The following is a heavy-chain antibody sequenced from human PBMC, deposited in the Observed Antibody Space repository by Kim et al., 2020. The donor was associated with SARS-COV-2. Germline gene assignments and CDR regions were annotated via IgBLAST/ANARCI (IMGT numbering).Heavy chain of an antibody. J-gene: IGHJ6*02. CDR1: RFTFSDHY. D-gene: IGHD4-4*01. V-gene: IGHV3-72*01. CDR3: TDVTGMDV. Sequence: GGSLRLSCAASRFTFSDHYMDWIRQAPGNGLEWVGRVRNKAKSYTTEYAASVKGGFTISRDDSKNSLYLQMNSLKTEDTAVYYCTDVTGMDVWGQGTTVT. CDR2: VRNKAKSYTT.